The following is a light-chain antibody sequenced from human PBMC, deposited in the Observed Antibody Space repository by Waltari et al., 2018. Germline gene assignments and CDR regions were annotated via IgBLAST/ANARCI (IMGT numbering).Light chain of an antibody. CDR3: QQYNNWPPAFT. CDR1: QSVSSH. J-gene: IGKJ3*01. V-gene: IGKV3-15*01. Sequence: EIVLTQSPATLSVSPVDRATLSSRASQSVSSHLAWYQQKPGQAPRLLNYGASTRASGIPARFRGSGSGTEFTLTISSLQSEDFAVYYCQQYNNWPPAFTFGPGTRVDIE. CDR2: GAS.